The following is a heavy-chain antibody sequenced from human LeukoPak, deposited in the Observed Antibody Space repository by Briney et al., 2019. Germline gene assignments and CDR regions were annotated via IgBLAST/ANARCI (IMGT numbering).Heavy chain of an antibody. CDR2: INNDGSST. J-gene: IGHJ5*02. Sequence: GGSLRLSCAASGFTFSSYWMHWVRQAPGKGLVWVSRINNDGSSTTYADSVKGRFTISRDDAKNTLYLQMNSLRAEDTAVYYCVREIAVRFDPWGQGTLVTVSS. D-gene: IGHD6-6*01. V-gene: IGHV3-74*01. CDR1: GFTFSSYW. CDR3: VREIAVRFDP.